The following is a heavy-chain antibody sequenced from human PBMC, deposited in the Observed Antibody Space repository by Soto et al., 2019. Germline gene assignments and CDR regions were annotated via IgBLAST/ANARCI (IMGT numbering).Heavy chain of an antibody. CDR2: ISAYNGNT. V-gene: IGHV1-18*01. D-gene: IGHD1-26*01. Sequence: QVQLVQSGAEVKKPGASVKVSCKASGYTFTNYHISWVRQAPGQRLECMEWISAYNGNTNYTQKRQGRVTMTTETSTSTDYMGLRSLRSDDKAVYYFASDGAPSDYWGQGTLLTVSS. CDR3: ASDGAPSDY. CDR1: GYTFTNYH. J-gene: IGHJ4*02.